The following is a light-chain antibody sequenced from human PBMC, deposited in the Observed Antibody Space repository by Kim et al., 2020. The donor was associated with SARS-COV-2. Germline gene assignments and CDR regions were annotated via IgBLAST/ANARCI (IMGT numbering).Light chain of an antibody. V-gene: IGLV10-54*01. CDR2: SDN. CDR1: SDSVGRLG. CDR3: SAWDTSLSAWV. J-gene: IGLJ3*02. Sequence: QTSNITCTGNSDSVGRLGAAWPQQLKGLPPNLLSYSDNKRPSGISERLSASRSGNTASLTITGLQPEDEADYYCSAWDTSLSAWVFGGGTQLTVL.